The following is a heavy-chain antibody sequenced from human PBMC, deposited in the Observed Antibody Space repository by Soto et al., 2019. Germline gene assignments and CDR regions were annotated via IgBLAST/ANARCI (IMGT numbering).Heavy chain of an antibody. CDR3: ARERGSSSWYRAYYFDY. D-gene: IGHD6-13*01. CDR1: GFTVSSNY. V-gene: IGHV3-66*01. CDR2: IYSGGST. J-gene: IGHJ4*02. Sequence: GGSLRLSCAASGFTVSSNYMSWVRQAPGKGLEWVSVIYSGGSTYYADSVKGRFTISRDNSKNTLYLQMNSLRAEDTAVYYCARERGSSSWYRAYYFDYWGQGTLVTVSS.